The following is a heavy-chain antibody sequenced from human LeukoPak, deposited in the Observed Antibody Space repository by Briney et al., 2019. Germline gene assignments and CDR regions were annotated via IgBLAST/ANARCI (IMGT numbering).Heavy chain of an antibody. J-gene: IGHJ4*02. CDR3: ARRDAGWNYCDY. Sequence: SETLSLTCAVSGVSINSHYWSWIRQSPGRGLEWIGHISDKGTTKYNPSLKGRVIIWAGTSKNHLSLNLTSVLAADTAIYYCARRDAGWNYCDYWGQGILVTVSS. CDR1: GVSINSHY. CDR2: ISDKGTT. D-gene: IGHD6-19*01. V-gene: IGHV4-59*08.